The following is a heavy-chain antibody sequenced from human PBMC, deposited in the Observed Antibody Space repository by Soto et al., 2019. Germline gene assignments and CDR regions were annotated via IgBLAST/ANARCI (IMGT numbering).Heavy chain of an antibody. J-gene: IGHJ6*03. D-gene: IGHD6-6*01. V-gene: IGHV1-46*03. Sequence: GASVKVSCKASGYTFTSYYMHWVRQAPGQGLEWMGIINPSGGSTSYAQKFQGRVTMTRDTSTSTVYMELSSLRSEDTAVYYCARAGEVAARPDYYYYMDVWXKGTTVTVSS. CDR1: GYTFTSYY. CDR2: INPSGGST. CDR3: ARAGEVAARPDYYYYMDV.